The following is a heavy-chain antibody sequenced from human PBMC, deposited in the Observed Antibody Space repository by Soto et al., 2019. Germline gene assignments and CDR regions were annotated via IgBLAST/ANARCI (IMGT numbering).Heavy chain of an antibody. J-gene: IGHJ6*02. CDR1: GFTFSNAW. CDR2: IKSKTDGGTT. V-gene: IGHV3-15*01. Sequence: GGSLRLSCAASGFTFSNAWMSWVRQAPGKGLEWVGRIKSKTDGGTTDYAAPVKGRFTISRDDSKNTLYLQMNSLKTEDTAVYYCTTGLGYYDILTGYYTYYYYGMDVWGQGTTVTVSS. D-gene: IGHD3-9*01. CDR3: TTGLGYYDILTGYYTYYYYGMDV.